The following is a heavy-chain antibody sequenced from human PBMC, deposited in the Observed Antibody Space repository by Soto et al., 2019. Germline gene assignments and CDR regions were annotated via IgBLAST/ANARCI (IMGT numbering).Heavy chain of an antibody. V-gene: IGHV1-18*01. Sequence: ASVKVSCKASGYTFTSYGISWVRQAPGQGLEWMGWISTYNGNTNYAQKFQGRVTMTTDTSTSTAYMELRSLRSDDTAVYYCARDRSGTYYLVWGQGTLVTVSS. J-gene: IGHJ4*02. CDR1: GYTFTSYG. CDR2: ISTYNGNT. D-gene: IGHD1-26*01. CDR3: ARDRSGTYYLV.